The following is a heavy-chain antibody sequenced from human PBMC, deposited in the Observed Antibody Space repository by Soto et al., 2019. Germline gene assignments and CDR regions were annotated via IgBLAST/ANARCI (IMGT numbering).Heavy chain of an antibody. D-gene: IGHD5-18*01. CDR1: GGTFSSYA. CDR2: IIPIFGTA. V-gene: IGHV1-69*13. J-gene: IGHJ4*02. Sequence: GASVKVSCKASGGTFSSYAISWVRQAPGQGLEWMGGIIPIFGTANYAQKFQGRVTITADESTSTAYMELSSLRSEDTAVYYCATVTGRQLWAFIGKYWGQGTLVTVSS. CDR3: ATVTGRQLWAFIGKY.